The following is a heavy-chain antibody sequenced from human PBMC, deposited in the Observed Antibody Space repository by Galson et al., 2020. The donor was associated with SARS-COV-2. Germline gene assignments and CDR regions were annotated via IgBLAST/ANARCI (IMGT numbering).Heavy chain of an antibody. Sequence: ALHGESLKISCVASGFTFSDYWMHWVRQVPGRGLAWVSRINGDGSIINYADSVKGRFTVSRDNAKNTLLLQMNSLRVEDTAVYYCARVKVGRLAGEFDFWGQGTQVTVSS. V-gene: IGHV3-74*01. CDR2: INGDGSII. D-gene: IGHD6-19*01. CDR1: GFTFSDYW. CDR3: ARVKVGRLAGEFDF. J-gene: IGHJ4*02.